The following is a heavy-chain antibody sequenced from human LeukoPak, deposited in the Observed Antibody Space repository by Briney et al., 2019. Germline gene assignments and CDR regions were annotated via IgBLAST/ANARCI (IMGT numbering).Heavy chain of an antibody. CDR1: GGSLSSSSYY. D-gene: IGHD6-6*01. V-gene: IGHV4-39*01. J-gene: IGHJ1*01. CDR3: ARRNSGIAARPIQYFQH. CDR2: NYYSGST. Sequence: SETLSLTCTVSGGSLSSSSYYWGWVPPPPGEGVGWVGGNYYSGSTYYNPSLKSRVTISVDTSKNQFSLKLSSVTAADTAVYYCARRNSGIAARPIQYFQHWGQGTLVTVSS.